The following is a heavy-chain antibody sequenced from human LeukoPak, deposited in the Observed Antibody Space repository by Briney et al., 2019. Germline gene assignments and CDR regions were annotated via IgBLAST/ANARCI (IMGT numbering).Heavy chain of an antibody. D-gene: IGHD5-24*01. CDR3: AIGGDGYNTKFDY. CDR2: INPNSGGT. CDR1: GYTFSGYY. V-gene: IGHV1-2*06. J-gene: IGHJ4*02. Sequence: ASVKVSCKASGYTFSGYYMHWVRQAPGQGLEWMGRINPNSGGTNYAQKFQGRVTVTRDTSISTAYMELSRLRSDDTAVYYCAIGGDGYNTKFDYWGQGTLVTVSS.